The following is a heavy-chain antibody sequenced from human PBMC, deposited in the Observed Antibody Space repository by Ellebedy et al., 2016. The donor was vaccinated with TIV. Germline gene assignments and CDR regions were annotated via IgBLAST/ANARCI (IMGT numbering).Heavy chain of an antibody. CDR1: GFSISNTW. CDR3: TTESLEDGTSWAFYY. Sequence: GESLKISCAASGFSISNTWMNWVRQAPGKGLEWVGRIKGKSGGGTTDHAAPVKGRFSISRDDSKNTLYLQISSLRTEDTAVYYCTTESLEDGTSWAFYYWGQGTLVTVSS. D-gene: IGHD6-13*01. J-gene: IGHJ4*02. CDR2: IKGKSGGGTT. V-gene: IGHV3-15*07.